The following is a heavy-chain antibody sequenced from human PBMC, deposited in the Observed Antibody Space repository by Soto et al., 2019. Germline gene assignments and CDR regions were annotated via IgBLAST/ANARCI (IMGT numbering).Heavy chain of an antibody. CDR3: ARRVVVVAARGKYNWFDP. CDR1: GGSISSSSYY. D-gene: IGHD2-15*01. J-gene: IGHJ5*02. CDR2: IYYSGST. V-gene: IGHV4-39*01. Sequence: PSETLSLTCTVSGGSISSSSYYWGWIRQPPGKGLEWIGSIYYSGSTYYNPSLKSRVTISVDTSKNQFSLKLSSVTAADTAVYYCARRVVVVAARGKYNWFDPWGQGTLVTVSS.